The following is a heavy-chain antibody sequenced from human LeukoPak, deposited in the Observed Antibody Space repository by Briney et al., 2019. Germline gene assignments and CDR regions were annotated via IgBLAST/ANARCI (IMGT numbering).Heavy chain of an antibody. CDR2: IRHDGIDN. CDR1: GCIFSNYD. V-gene: IGHV3-30*02. Sequence: GGTLRLSCAASGCIFSNYDMHWVRQAPGKGLEWVAYIRHDGIDNFYEDSVRGRFTISRDNSKNTLYLQMNSLRAEDTAMYYCVKDPGYRDFWGQGTLVTVSS. CDR3: VKDPGYRDF. D-gene: IGHD5-18*01. J-gene: IGHJ4*02.